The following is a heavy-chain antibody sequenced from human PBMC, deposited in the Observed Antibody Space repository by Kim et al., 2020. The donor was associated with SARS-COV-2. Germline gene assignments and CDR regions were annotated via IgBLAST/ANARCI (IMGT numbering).Heavy chain of an antibody. V-gene: IGHV1-24*01. J-gene: IGHJ5*02. D-gene: IGHD2-2*01. CDR3: ATGVVVVPAANHWFDP. Sequence: ASVKVSCKASGYTLTELSMHWVRQAPGKGLEWMGGFDPEDGETIYAQKFQGRVTMTEDTSTDTAYMELSSLRSEDTAVYYCATGVVVVPAANHWFDPWGQGTLVTVSS. CDR1: GYTLTELS. CDR2: FDPEDGET.